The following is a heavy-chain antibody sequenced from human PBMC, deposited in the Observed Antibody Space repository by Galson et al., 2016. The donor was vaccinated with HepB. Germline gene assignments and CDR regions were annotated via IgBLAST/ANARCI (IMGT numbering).Heavy chain of an antibody. CDR1: GITFRDYA. CDR3: ARGGSITPNDS. D-gene: IGHD4-23*01. V-gene: IGHV3-33*01. Sequence: RSLRLSCAVSGITFRDYAMHWIRQAPGKGLEWVAAIRYDGSQKHYADSVKGRFTISRDNSNSTLYLQMSSLRAEDTAVYYCARGGSITPNDSWGRGTLVTVSS. J-gene: IGHJ4*02. CDR2: IRYDGSQK.